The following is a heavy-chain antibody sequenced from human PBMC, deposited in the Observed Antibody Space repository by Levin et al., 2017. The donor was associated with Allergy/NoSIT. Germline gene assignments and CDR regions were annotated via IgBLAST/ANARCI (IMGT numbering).Heavy chain of an antibody. CDR1: GFTFSGSA. CDR2: IRSKANSYAT. CDR3: TRSAFRSGWYRGADAFDI. Sequence: GGSLRLSCAASGFTFSGSAMHWVRQASGKGLEWVGRIRSKANSYATAYAASVKGRFTISRDDSKNTAYLQMNSLKTEDTAVYYCTRSAFRSGWYRGADAFDIWGQGTMVTVSS. D-gene: IGHD6-19*01. V-gene: IGHV3-73*01. J-gene: IGHJ3*02.